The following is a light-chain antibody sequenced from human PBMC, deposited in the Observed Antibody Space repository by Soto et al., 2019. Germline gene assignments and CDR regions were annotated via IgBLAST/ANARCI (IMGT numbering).Light chain of an antibody. CDR1: SSDVGGYKY. CDR3: NSYRSSSTNLV. CDR2: DVS. V-gene: IGLV2-14*01. J-gene: IGLJ3*02. Sequence: QSALTQPSAVSGSPGQSITISCTGTSSDVGGYKYVSWYQQHPGKVPKLLIYDVSNRPSGVSNRFSGSKSGNTASLTISGLQAEDEANYYCNSYRSSSTNLVFGGGTKVTVL.